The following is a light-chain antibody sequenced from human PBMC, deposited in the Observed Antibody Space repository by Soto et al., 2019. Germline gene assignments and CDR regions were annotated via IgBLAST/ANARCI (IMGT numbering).Light chain of an antibody. V-gene: IGLV2-14*01. CDR2: EVS. CDR3: SSSTSSSTRV. J-gene: IGLJ2*01. Sequence: QSALTQPASVSGSPGQSIPISCTGTSSDVGGYNYVSWYQQHPGKAPKLMIYEVSNRPSGVSNRVSGSKSGNTASLTIAGLQAEDEADYYCSSSTSSSTRVFGGGTKLTVL. CDR1: SSDVGGYNY.